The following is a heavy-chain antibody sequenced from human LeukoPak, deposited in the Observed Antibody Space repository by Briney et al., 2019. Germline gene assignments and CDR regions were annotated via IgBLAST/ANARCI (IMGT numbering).Heavy chain of an antibody. CDR1: GFTFSAYS. Sequence: GGSLRLSCAASGFTFSAYSLNWVRQAPGKGLEWISSISFSGTYIYYADSVKGRITISRDNSKNTLYLQMNSLRAEDTAVYYCARVRDCDYWGQGTLVTVSS. J-gene: IGHJ4*02. CDR2: ISFSGTYI. CDR3: ARVRDCDY. V-gene: IGHV3-21*01.